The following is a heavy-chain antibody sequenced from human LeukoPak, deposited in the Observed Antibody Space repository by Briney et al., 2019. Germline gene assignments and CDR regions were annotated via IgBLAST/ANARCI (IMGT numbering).Heavy chain of an antibody. V-gene: IGHV4-30-4*08. Sequence: PSETLSLTCTVSGGSISSGDYYWSWIRQPPGKGLECIGYIYYSGSTYYNPSLKSRVTISVYTTKNQFSLKLSSVTAADTAVYYCAREGIAAGGSGDYWGQGTLVTVSS. D-gene: IGHD6-13*01. CDR2: IYYSGST. CDR1: GGSISSGDYY. J-gene: IGHJ4*02. CDR3: AREGIAAGGSGDY.